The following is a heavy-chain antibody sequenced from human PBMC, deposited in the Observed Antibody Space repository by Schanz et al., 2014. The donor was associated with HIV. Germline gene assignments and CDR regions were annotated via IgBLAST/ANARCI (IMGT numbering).Heavy chain of an antibody. Sequence: VQLVESGGGVVQPGRSLRLSCTASGFTFSSYSMNWVRQAPGKGLEWASSISFSRSYIYYADSVKGRFTISRDNAKNSLYLQMNSLRTEDTAVYYCPRGDTATAFDIWGQGTLVTVSS. CDR3: PRGDTATAFDI. V-gene: IGHV3-21*01. J-gene: IGHJ3*02. CDR1: GFTFSSYS. CDR2: ISFSRSYI. D-gene: IGHD5-18*01.